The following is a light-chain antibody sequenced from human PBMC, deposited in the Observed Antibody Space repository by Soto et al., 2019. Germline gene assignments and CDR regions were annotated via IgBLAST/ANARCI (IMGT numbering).Light chain of an antibody. Sequence: TPYPGGLPLIAGERATLSCRVREGVSNNYLAWYQQKPGQAPRLLIYGASTRATGIPARFSGSGSGTEFTLTISSLQSEDFAVYYCHKCYKWPLTFGRGTKVDIK. CDR1: EGVSNN. CDR2: GAS. V-gene: IGKV3-15*01. CDR3: HKCYKWPLT. J-gene: IGKJ4*01.